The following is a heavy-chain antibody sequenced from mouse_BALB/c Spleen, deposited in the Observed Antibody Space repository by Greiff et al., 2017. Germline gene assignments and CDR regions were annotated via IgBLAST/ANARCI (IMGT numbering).Heavy chain of an antibody. D-gene: IGHD1-1*01. V-gene: IGHV5-9*03. CDR2: ISSGGGNT. CDR3: ARYPNYGSSYGAMDY. Sequence: EVMLVESGGGLVKPGGSLKLSCAASGFTFSSYTMSWVRQTPEKRLEWVATISSGGGNTYYPDSVKGRFTISRDNAKNNLYLQMSSLRSEDTALYYCARYPNYGSSYGAMDYWGQGTSVTVSS. J-gene: IGHJ4*01. CDR1: GFTFSSYT.